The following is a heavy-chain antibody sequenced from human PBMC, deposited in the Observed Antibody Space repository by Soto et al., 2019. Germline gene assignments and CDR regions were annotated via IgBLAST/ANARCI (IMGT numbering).Heavy chain of an antibody. J-gene: IGHJ6*02. D-gene: IGHD1-7*01. CDR2: IKEDGSDK. V-gene: IGHV3-7*01. CDR3: ARHELSYNDGMDV. Sequence: GGPLRLSCAASGFTFNTYWMTWVRQAPGKGLEWVANIKEDGSDKYYVDSVKGRFTISRANARNSLYLQMNSRGAEETAVYYCARHELSYNDGMDVWGQGTTVTVSS. CDR1: GFTFNTYW.